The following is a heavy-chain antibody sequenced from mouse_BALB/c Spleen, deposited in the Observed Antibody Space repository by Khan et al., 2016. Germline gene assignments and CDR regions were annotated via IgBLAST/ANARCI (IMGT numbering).Heavy chain of an antibody. CDR3: ARVHYGNYYFDY. CDR1: GFTVTDYY. CDR2: IRNKANGYTT. Sequence: EVELVESGGGLVQPGGSLRLSCAASGFTVTDYYMSWVRQPPGKALEWLGFIRNKANGYTTEYSASVKGRFTISRDNSQSILYLQMNTLRAEYSATYYCARVHYGNYYFDYWGQGTTLTVSS. V-gene: IGHV7-3*02. J-gene: IGHJ2*01. D-gene: IGHD2-1*01.